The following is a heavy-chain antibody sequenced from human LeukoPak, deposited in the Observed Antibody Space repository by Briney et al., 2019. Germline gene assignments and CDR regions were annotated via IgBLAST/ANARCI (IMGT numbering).Heavy chain of an antibody. Sequence: ASVKVSCKASGYTFTSYGISWVRQAPGQGLEWMGWISAYNGNTNYAQKLQGRVTMTTDTSTSTAYMELRSLRSDDTAVYYCAKNLPSGRGGDGVAFDYWGQGTLVTVSS. D-gene: IGHD2-21*02. V-gene: IGHV1-18*01. CDR2: ISAYNGNT. CDR3: AKNLPSGRGGDGVAFDY. CDR1: GYTFTSYG. J-gene: IGHJ4*02.